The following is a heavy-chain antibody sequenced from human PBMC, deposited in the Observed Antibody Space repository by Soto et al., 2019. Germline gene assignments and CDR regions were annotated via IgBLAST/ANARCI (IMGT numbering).Heavy chain of an antibody. CDR3: ARGDLLYTNSYMDV. CDR2: ISSSSSYI. D-gene: IGHD3-10*01. Sequence: EVQLVESGGGLVKPGGSLRLSCAASGFTFSSYSMNWDRQAPGKGLEWVSSISSSSSYIYYADSVKGRFTISRDNAKNSLYLQMNSLRAEDTAVYYCARGDLLYTNSYMDVWGKGTTVTVSS. V-gene: IGHV3-21*01. CDR1: GFTFSSYS. J-gene: IGHJ6*03.